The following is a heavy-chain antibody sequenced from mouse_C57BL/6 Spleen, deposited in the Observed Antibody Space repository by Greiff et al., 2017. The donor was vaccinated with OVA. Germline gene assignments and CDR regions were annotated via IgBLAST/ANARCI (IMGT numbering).Heavy chain of an antibody. CDR1: GYSITSGYY. D-gene: IGHD2-5*01. CDR2: ISYDGSN. CDR3: AREGIYYSNYVGAMDY. V-gene: IGHV3-6*01. J-gene: IGHJ4*01. Sequence: EVQRVESGPGLVKPSQSLSLTCSVTGYSITSGYYWNWIRQFPGNKLEWMGYISYDGSNNYNPSLKNRISITRDTSKNQFFLKLNSVTTEDTATYYCAREGIYYSNYVGAMDYWGQGTSVTVSS.